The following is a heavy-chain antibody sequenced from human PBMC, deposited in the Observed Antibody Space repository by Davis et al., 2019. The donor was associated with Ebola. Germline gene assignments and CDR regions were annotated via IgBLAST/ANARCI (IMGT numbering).Heavy chain of an antibody. V-gene: IGHV4-59*08. CDR1: GGSISSYY. CDR3: ARGPPTLDY. J-gene: IGHJ4*02. CDR2: INHSGST. Sequence: SETLSLTCTVSGGSISSYYWSWIRQPPGKGLEWIGEINHSGSTYYNPSLKSRVTISVDTSKNQFSLKLSSVTAADTAVYYCARGPPTLDYWGQGTLVTVSS.